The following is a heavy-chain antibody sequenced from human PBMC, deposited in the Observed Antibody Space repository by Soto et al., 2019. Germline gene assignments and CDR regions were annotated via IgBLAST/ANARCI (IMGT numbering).Heavy chain of an antibody. J-gene: IGHJ4*02. CDR2: ISSSSRYI. CDR1: GFTFSSFS. CDR3: ARDGSGWSRDC. V-gene: IGHV3-21*01. Sequence: GGSLRLSCAASGFTFSSFSMNWVRQAPGKGLEWVSSISSSSRYIYYADSVKGRFTISRDNAKNSLYLQMNSLRAEDTAVYYCARDGSGWSRDCWGQGTLVTVSS. D-gene: IGHD6-19*01.